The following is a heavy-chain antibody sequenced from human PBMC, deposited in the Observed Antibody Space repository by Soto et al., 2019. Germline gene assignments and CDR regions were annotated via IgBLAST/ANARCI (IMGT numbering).Heavy chain of an antibody. Sequence: SVKVSCKASGGTFSSYAISWVRQAPGQGLEWMGGIIPIFGTANYAQKFQGRVTITADESTSTAYMELSSLRSEDTAVYYYARDRAYYCDSSGYRAPFDPWGQGTLVTVSS. V-gene: IGHV1-69*13. D-gene: IGHD3-22*01. J-gene: IGHJ5*02. CDR1: GGTFSSYA. CDR3: ARDRAYYCDSSGYRAPFDP. CDR2: IIPIFGTA.